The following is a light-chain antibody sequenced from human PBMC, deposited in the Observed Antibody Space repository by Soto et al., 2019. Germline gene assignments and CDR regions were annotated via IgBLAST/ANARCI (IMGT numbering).Light chain of an antibody. CDR2: DAS. V-gene: IGKV3-11*01. CDR1: QSVSSY. Sequence: EIVLTQSPGTLSLSPGERATLSCRASQSVSSYLAWYQQKPGQAPRLLIYDASNRATGIPARFSGSGSGTDFSLTISSLEPEDFAVYYCQQRNSWPLTFGGGTKVDIK. CDR3: QQRNSWPLT. J-gene: IGKJ4*01.